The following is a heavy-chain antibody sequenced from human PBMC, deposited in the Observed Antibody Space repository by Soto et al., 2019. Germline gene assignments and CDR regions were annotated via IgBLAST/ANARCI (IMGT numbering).Heavy chain of an antibody. CDR1: GFTFSSYA. D-gene: IGHD6-13*01. J-gene: IGHJ4*02. V-gene: IGHV3-23*01. CDR3: ASGGIAAAGRIDY. Sequence: GGSLRLSCAASGFTFSSYAMSWVRQAPGKGLEWVSVITDGGSNKYYADSVKGRFTISRDNSKNTLYLQMNSLRAEDTAVYYCASGGIAAAGRIDYWGQGTLVTVSS. CDR2: ITDGGSNK.